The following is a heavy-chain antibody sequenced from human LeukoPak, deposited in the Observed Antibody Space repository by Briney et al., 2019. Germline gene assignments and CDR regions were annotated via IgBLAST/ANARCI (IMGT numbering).Heavy chain of an antibody. D-gene: IGHD1-1*01. Sequence: PGVSLRLSCAACGFTFRSCNMNWVRQARGRGLEWVSSISSNSSYIYYTDSVKGRFTISRDNAKNSLYLQMNSLRAEDTAVYYCARGGGEIWNDNYWGQGTLVTVSS. CDR1: GFTFRSCN. V-gene: IGHV3-21*01. CDR2: ISSNSSYI. J-gene: IGHJ4*02. CDR3: ARGGGEIWNDNY.